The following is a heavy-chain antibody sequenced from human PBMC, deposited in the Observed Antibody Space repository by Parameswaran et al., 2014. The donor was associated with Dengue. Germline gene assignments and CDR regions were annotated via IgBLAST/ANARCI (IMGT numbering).Heavy chain of an antibody. Sequence: WVRQAPGQGFEWMVGSYSGNGNTGYGQKFQGRVTMTRDTSTSTAYMELSSQRSEDIDVYYCARTLKWGCSSTSSPWGQGTLVTVSS. CDR2: SYSGNGNT. CDR3: ARTLKWGCSSTSSP. V-gene: IGHV1-3*02. D-gene: IGHD2-2*01. J-gene: IGHJ5*02.